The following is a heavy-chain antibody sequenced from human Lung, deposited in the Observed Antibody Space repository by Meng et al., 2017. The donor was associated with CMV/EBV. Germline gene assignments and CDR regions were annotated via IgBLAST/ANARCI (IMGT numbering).Heavy chain of an antibody. Sequence: SVNVSXKASGYTFTTYGVSWVRQAPGQGLEWVGWINPYNGNTLYAQNFQGRVTVTTNTSTTTACMELRSLRSDDTAVYYCARGPLARDPPTYSSSWAATAYDGMDFWGQGXTVTVSS. CDR1: GYTFTTYG. V-gene: IGHV1-18*01. CDR2: INPYNGNT. D-gene: IGHD6-13*01. CDR3: ARGPLARDPPTYSSSWAATAYDGMDF. J-gene: IGHJ6*02.